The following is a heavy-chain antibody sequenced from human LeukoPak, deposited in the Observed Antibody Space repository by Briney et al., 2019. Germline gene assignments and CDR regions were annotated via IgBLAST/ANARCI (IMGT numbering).Heavy chain of an antibody. D-gene: IGHD7-27*01. CDR2: IYHSGST. V-gene: IGHV4-39*07. Sequence: PSETLSLTCTVSGGSISSSSYYWGWIRQPPGKGLEWIGSIYHSGSTYYNPSLKSRVTISVDTSKNQFSLKLSSVTAADTAVYYCARAGTTGDLWDFDYWGQGTLVTVSS. CDR1: GGSISSSSYY. J-gene: IGHJ4*02. CDR3: ARAGTTGDLWDFDY.